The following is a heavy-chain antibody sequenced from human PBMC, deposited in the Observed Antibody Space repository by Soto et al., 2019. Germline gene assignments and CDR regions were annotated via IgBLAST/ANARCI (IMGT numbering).Heavy chain of an antibody. Sequence: EVQLLESGGGLVQPGGSLRLSCAPSGFTFSSYAMSWVRQAPGKGLEWVSAISGSGGSTYYADSVKGRFTISRDNSKNTLFLQMNSLRAEDTAFYYCVKSLKYYYYYGMDVWGQGTTVTVSS. J-gene: IGHJ6*02. V-gene: IGHV3-23*01. CDR3: VKSLKYYYYYGMDV. CDR1: GFTFSSYA. CDR2: ISGSGGST.